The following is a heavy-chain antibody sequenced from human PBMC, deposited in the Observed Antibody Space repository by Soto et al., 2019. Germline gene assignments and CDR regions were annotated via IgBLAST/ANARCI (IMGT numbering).Heavy chain of an antibody. CDR1: GYTFTGYY. CDR2: INPSSGGT. Sequence: QVQLVQSGAEMKKPGASVKVSCKASGYTFTGYYLQWVRQAPGQGLEWIGWINPSSGGTKYAQKFQDRVTMTRDTSTSTAYMELRRLTPDDTAVYYCAREGEGWSGNSVDFWGQGTLVTVSS. CDR3: AREGEGWSGNSVDF. V-gene: IGHV1-2*02. J-gene: IGHJ4*02. D-gene: IGHD3-3*01.